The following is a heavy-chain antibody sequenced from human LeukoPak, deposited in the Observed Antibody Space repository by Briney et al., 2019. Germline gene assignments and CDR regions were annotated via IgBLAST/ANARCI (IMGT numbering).Heavy chain of an antibody. D-gene: IGHD4-17*01. CDR1: GFTFSNAW. CDR3: TTVGGDYGDYEFDY. CDR2: IKSKTDGGTT. Sequence: RGGSLRLSCAASGFTFSNAWMSWVRQAPGKGLEWVGRIKSKTDGGTTDYAAPVKGRFTILRDDSKNTLYLQMNSLKTEDTAVYYCTTVGGDYGDYEFDYWGQGTLVTVSS. J-gene: IGHJ4*02. V-gene: IGHV3-15*01.